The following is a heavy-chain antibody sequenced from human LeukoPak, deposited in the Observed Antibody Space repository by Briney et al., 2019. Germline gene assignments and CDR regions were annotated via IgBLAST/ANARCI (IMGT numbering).Heavy chain of an antibody. J-gene: IGHJ4*02. Sequence: PGGSLRLSCAASGFTFSSYGMHWVRQAPGKGLEWVAVISSDGNNNYYADSVKGRFTISRDNCKNTLYLQMNSLRAEDTAVYYCAREYCSSTSCYGTPIDYWGQGTLVTVSS. CDR1: GFTFSSYG. CDR3: AREYCSSTSCYGTPIDY. D-gene: IGHD2-2*01. CDR2: ISSDGNNN. V-gene: IGHV3-30*19.